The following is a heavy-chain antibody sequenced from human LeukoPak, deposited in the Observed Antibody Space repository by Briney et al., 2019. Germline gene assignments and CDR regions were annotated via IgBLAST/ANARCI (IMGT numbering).Heavy chain of an antibody. J-gene: IGHJ4*02. V-gene: IGHV5-51*01. CDR2: IYPGDSDT. CDR1: GYPFINYW. Sequence: GEPLKASCQGPGYPFINYWIGWVRQLPGKGLGFMGIIYPGDSDTRYSPSFQGQVTISVDKSINTAYLQWSSLKASDSAMYYCARAGYSNRWDGVDYWGQGALVTVSS. D-gene: IGHD2/OR15-2a*01. CDR3: ARAGYSNRWDGVDY.